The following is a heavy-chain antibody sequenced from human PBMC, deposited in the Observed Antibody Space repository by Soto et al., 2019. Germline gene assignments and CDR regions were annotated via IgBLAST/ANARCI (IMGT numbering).Heavy chain of an antibody. CDR3: ARAAIEGHQSVGLPGSSLTLDY. D-gene: IGHD1-7*01. Sequence: SETLSLTCTVSSGSIISSNYYWAWIRQPPEKGLEWIATIYYSGSTYYSPSLKSRVTISADKSKNQVSLKLSSVTAADTAVYYCARAAIEGHQSVGLPGSSLTLDYWGQGILVTVSS. V-gene: IGHV4-39*07. CDR2: IYYSGST. CDR1: SGSIISSNYY. J-gene: IGHJ4*02.